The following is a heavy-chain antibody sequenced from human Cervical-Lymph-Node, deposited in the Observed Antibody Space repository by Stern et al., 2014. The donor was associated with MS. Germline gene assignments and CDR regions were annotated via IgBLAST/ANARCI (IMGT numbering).Heavy chain of an antibody. V-gene: IGHV4-34*01. Sequence: QVQLVQWGAGLLKPSETLSLTCAVYGGSFSGYYWSWIRQPPGKGLEWIGEINHSGSTNYNPSPKSRVTISVDTPKNQLSQKLSSVTAADTAVYYCARAVYSSGWYKQWGQGTLVTVSS. CDR2: INHSGST. CDR1: GGSFSGYY. J-gene: IGHJ4*02. CDR3: ARAVYSSGWYKQ. D-gene: IGHD6-19*01.